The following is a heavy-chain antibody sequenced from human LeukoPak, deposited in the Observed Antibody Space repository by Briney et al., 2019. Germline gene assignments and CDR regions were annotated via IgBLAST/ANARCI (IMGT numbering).Heavy chain of an antibody. CDR1: GFTFNNYY. CDR2: ISSTVSTT. V-gene: IGHV3-11*01. CDR3: AREGGYYHLDY. J-gene: IGHJ4*02. D-gene: IGHD3-22*01. Sequence: PGGPLRLSCAASGFTFNNYYMSWIRQAPGKGLEWISYISSTVSTTYYADSVKGRFTISRDNAKNSLYLQMNSLRAEDTAVYYCAREGGYYHLDYWGQGTLVTVSS.